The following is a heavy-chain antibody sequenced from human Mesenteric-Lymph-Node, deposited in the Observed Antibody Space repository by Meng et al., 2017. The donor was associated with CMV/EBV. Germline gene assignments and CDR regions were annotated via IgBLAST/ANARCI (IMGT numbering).Heavy chain of an antibody. CDR2: ISSSSSTI. Sequence: GESLKISCAASGFTFSSYSMNWVRQAPGKGLEWVSYISSSSSTIYYADSVKGRFTISRDNAKNSLYLQMNSLRAEDTAVYYCAGELGSSYYYGMDVWGQGTTVTVSS. V-gene: IGHV3-48*04. CDR3: AGELGSSYYYGMDV. CDR1: GFTFSSYS. J-gene: IGHJ6*02. D-gene: IGHD1-26*01.